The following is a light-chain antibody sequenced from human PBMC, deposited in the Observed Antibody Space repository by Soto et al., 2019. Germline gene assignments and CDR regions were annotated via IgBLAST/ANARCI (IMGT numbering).Light chain of an antibody. CDR3: QQYGSSGT. V-gene: IGKV3-20*01. CDR1: KSVSNNY. Sequence: IVMTQSPATLSVSPGERATLSCRPRKSVSNNYLAWYQQKPGQDPRLLIYCASNRATGIPDRFSGSGSGTDFTLTISRLEPEDFAVYYCQQYGSSGTLGQGNKVDIK. J-gene: IGKJ1*01. CDR2: CAS.